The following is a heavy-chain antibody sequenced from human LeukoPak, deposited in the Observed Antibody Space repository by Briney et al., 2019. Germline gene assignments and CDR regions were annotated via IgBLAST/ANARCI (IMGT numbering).Heavy chain of an antibody. CDR1: GGSISSSGYY. V-gene: IGHV4-39*07. Sequence: SETLSLTCTVSGGSISSSGYYWGWIRQPPGKGLEWIGSMYHSGSTYFNPSLKSRVTISVDTSKNQFSLKLSSVTAADTAVYYCARAVSIAVTSANFDYWGQGTLVTVSS. CDR3: ARAVSIAVTSANFDY. CDR2: MYHSGST. D-gene: IGHD6-19*01. J-gene: IGHJ4*02.